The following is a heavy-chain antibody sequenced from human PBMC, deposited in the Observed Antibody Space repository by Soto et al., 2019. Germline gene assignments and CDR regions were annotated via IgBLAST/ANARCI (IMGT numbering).Heavy chain of an antibody. V-gene: IGHV3-23*01. CDR1: GVTSGDLG. J-gene: IGHJ4*02. CDR2: VSREGANR. D-gene: IGHD3-10*01. CDR3: VSWFSAHFDY. Sequence: DVQLWESGGGLLQPGGSVRLSCAASGVTSGDLGMSWVRQCPGRGLEWVSTVSREGANRNYADSVNGRFTISRDNSRNTVDLHMARLRAEDTARYFCVSWFSAHFDYWGQGIVVTVSS.